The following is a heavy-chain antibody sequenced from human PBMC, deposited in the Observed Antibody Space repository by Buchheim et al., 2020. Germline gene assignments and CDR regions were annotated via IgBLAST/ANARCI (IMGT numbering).Heavy chain of an antibody. V-gene: IGHV4-30-4*01. CDR2: IYYSGST. J-gene: IGHJ4*02. Sequence: QVQLQESGPGLVKPSQTLSLTCTVSGGSISSGDYYWSWIRQPPGKGLEWIGYIYYSGSTYYNPSLKSRVTISVDMSKNQFSLKMSSVTAADTAAYYCARDIGYCSGGSCHYFDYWGQGTL. D-gene: IGHD2-15*01. CDR3: ARDIGYCSGGSCHYFDY. CDR1: GGSISSGDYY.